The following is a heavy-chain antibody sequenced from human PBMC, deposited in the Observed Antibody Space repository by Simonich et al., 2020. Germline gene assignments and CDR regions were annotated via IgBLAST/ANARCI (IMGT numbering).Heavy chain of an antibody. Sequence: QVQLQESGPGLVKPSETLSLTCTVSGCSISSYYWSWIRQPPGKGLDWIGYIYYSGSTNYNPALKSRVTISVDTSKNQFSLKLSSVTAADTAVYYCARHDRWLQFYFDYWGQGTLVTVSS. V-gene: IGHV4-59*08. J-gene: IGHJ4*02. CDR2: IYYSGST. CDR3: ARHDRWLQFYFDY. CDR1: GCSISSYY. D-gene: IGHD5-12*01.